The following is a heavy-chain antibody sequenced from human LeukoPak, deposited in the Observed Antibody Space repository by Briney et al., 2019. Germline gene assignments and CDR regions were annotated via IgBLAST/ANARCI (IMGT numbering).Heavy chain of an antibody. Sequence: SQTLSLTCAISGDSVSSNSAAWNWIRQSPSRGLEWLGRTYYRSKWYNDYAVSVKSRITINPDTSKNQFSLQLNSVTPEDTAVYYCARDRGSYGLKGDYYYYGMDAWGQGTTVTVSS. CDR2: TYYRSKWYN. V-gene: IGHV6-1*01. CDR1: GDSVSSNSAA. CDR3: ARDRGSYGLKGDYYYYGMDA. J-gene: IGHJ6*02. D-gene: IGHD5-18*01.